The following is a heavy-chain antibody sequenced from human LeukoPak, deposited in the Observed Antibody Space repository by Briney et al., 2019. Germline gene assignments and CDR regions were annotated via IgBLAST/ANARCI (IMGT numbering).Heavy chain of an antibody. D-gene: IGHD3-3*01. Sequence: GGSLRLSCAASGFTFSSYGMHWVRQAPGKGLEWVAVIWYDGSNKYYADSVKGRFTISRDNSKNTLYLQMNSLRAEDTAVYYCAKEMDDFWSGSYYYYYMDVWGKGTTVTLSS. V-gene: IGHV3-33*06. CDR3: AKEMDDFWSGSYYYYYMDV. CDR1: GFTFSSYG. J-gene: IGHJ6*03. CDR2: IWYDGSNK.